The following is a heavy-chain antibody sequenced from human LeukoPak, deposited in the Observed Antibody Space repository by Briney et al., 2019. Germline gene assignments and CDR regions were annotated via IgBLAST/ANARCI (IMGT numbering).Heavy chain of an antibody. CDR2: INPNSGGT. Sequence: ASVKVSCKASGYTFTVYYMHWVRQAPGQGLEWMGWINPNSGGTNYAQKFQGRVTMTRDTSISTAYMELSRLRSDDTAVYYCARSGYCSSTSCYTNYYYGMDVWGQGTTVTVSS. CDR1: GYTFTVYY. V-gene: IGHV1-2*02. J-gene: IGHJ6*02. CDR3: ARSGYCSSTSCYTNYYYGMDV. D-gene: IGHD2-2*02.